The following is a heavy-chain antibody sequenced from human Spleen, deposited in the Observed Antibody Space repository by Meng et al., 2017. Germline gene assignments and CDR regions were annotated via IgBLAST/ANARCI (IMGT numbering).Heavy chain of an antibody. J-gene: IGHJ4*02. CDR2: INHSGSN. V-gene: IGHV4-34*01. CDR3: ERGQTNMDHDFDY. D-gene: IGHD1-14*01. CDR1: GRAFSDYY. Sequence: VQLQEWAAGLLTPSGTLFRTCVVSGRAFSDYYWRWLRQPPGKGLEWIGEINHSGSNTYTPSIESRATISVDKSQNNLSLKLSSVNDADSAVYSCERGQTNMDHDFDYWGRGTLVTVSS.